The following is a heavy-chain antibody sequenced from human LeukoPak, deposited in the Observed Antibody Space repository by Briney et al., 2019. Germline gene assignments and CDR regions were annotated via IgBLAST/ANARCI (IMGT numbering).Heavy chain of an antibody. CDR1: GGAFSGYY. J-gene: IGHJ6*02. Sequence: SQTLSLTCAVYGGAFSGYYWTWISQPPGKGLEWIGEINQSGSTNYNPSLKSRVPMSVDTSKNQFSLRLSSVTAADTAVYYCARHDDIAVFRNGMDVWGQGTTVTVS. CDR3: ARHDDIAVFRNGMDV. CDR2: INQSGST. V-gene: IGHV4-34*01. D-gene: IGHD6-19*01.